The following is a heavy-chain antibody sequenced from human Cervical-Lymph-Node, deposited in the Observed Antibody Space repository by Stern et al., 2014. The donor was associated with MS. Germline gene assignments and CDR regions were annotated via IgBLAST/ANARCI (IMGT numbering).Heavy chain of an antibody. CDR2: INPSGGST. CDR3: ASSDTAMVTSDY. J-gene: IGHJ4*02. Sequence: QVQLVQSGAEVKKPGASVKVSCKASGYTFTSYYMHWVRQAPGQGLEWMGIINPSGGSTSYAQKFQGRVTMTRDTSTSTVYMELSSLRSEDTAVYYCASSDTAMVTSDYWGQGTLVTVSS. CDR1: GYTFTSYY. V-gene: IGHV1-46*01. D-gene: IGHD5-18*01.